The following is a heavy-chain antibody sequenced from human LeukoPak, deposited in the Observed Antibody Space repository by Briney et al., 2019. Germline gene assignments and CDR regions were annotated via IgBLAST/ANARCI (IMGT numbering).Heavy chain of an antibody. CDR2: ISYDGSNK. V-gene: IGHV3-30-3*01. D-gene: IGHD2-15*01. J-gene: IGHJ4*02. CDR3: ARNKGSCPDY. CDR1: GFTFSSYA. Sequence: PGRSLRLSCAASGFTFSSYAMHWVRQAPGKGLEWVAVISYDGSNKFYADSAKGRFTISRDNSKNTLYLQMNSLRAEDTAVYYCARNKGSCPDYWGQGTLVTVSS.